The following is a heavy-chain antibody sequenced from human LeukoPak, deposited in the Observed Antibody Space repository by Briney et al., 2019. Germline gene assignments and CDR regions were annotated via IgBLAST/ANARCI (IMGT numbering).Heavy chain of an antibody. J-gene: IGHJ4*02. CDR2: IYYSGST. Sequence: SETLSLTCTVSGGSISSYYWSWIRQPPGKGLEWIGYIYYSGSTNYYPSLKSRVTISVDTSKNQFSLKLSSVTAADTAVYYCARAFGGDWGSYREFDYWGQGTLVTVSS. CDR1: GGSISSYY. V-gene: IGHV4-59*01. D-gene: IGHD3-16*02. CDR3: ARAFGGDWGSYREFDY.